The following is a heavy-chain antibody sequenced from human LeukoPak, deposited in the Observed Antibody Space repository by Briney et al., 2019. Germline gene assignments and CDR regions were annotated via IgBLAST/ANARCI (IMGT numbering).Heavy chain of an antibody. CDR2: IRVGGEL. Sequence: PGGSLRLSCAASGFTFSDYAMNWVRQAPGKGLEWVSGIRVGGELYYADSVKGRFTISRDNSENTLYLQMSGLRAEDTAVYHCAKGTGDTGYYLDYWGQGTLVTVSS. CDR1: GFTFSDYA. D-gene: IGHD7-27*01. V-gene: IGHV3-23*01. J-gene: IGHJ4*02. CDR3: AKGTGDTGYYLDY.